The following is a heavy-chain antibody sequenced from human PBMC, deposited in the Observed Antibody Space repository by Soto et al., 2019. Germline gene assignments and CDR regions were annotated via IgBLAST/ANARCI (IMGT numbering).Heavy chain of an antibody. Sequence: QVKLVQSGPEVKKPGASVKVSCKTSGYTFTYYALHWVRQAPGQGLEWMGWINTGNGKTKYSQNFQCILTITRDTTATTLYMELSSLRSEDTTVYYCVRFSGIPVWGQGTLVTVSS. V-gene: IGHV1-3*04. CDR3: VRFSGIPV. CDR2: INTGNGKT. CDR1: GYTFTYYA. J-gene: IGHJ4*02. D-gene: IGHD1-1*01.